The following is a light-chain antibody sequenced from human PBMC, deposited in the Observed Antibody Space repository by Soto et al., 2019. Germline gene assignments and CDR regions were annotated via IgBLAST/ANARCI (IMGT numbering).Light chain of an antibody. J-gene: IGKJ1*01. V-gene: IGKV3-15*01. CDR1: QSVDSN. CDR3: QQYNNWRT. CDR2: DAS. Sequence: EIVMTQSPATLYVSPGERSTLSFRASQSVDSNLAWYQQKPGQPPRLLIYDASTRATGIPARISGSGSGTEFTLTISSLQSEDFAVYYCQQYNNWRTFGQGTKVDNK.